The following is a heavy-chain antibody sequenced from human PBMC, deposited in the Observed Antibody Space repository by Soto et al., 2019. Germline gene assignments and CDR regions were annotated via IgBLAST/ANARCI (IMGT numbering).Heavy chain of an antibody. CDR2: VHISGHS. Sequence: WETLSLTCTIYGGSVRVQNSWNWRRQYPDKGLEWIAEVHISGHSNYNPSLRSRVSVSIDSSKNQFYLNLNSVTAADTAIYYCARVRQGCSANNCYFDPWGQGTQVTVSS. V-gene: IGHV4-4*02. J-gene: IGHJ5*01. CDR1: GGSVRVQNS. D-gene: IGHD1-1*01. CDR3: ARVRQGCSANNCYFDP.